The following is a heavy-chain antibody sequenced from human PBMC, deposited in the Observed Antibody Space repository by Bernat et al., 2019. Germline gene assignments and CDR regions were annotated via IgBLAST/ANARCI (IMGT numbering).Heavy chain of an antibody. D-gene: IGHD2-2*01. CDR3: AKDIVVVPAASSGIDY. V-gene: IGHV3-23*04. Sequence: EVQLVESGGGLVKPGGSLRLSCAASGFTFSSYSMNWVRQAPGKGLEWVSAISGSGGSTYYADSVKGRFTISGDNSKNTLYLQMNSLRAEDTAVYYCAKDIVVVPAASSGIDYWGQGTLVTVSS. CDR1: GFTFSSYS. J-gene: IGHJ4*02. CDR2: ISGSGGST.